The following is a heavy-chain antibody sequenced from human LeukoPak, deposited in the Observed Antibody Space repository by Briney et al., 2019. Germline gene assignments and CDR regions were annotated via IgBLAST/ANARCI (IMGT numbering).Heavy chain of an antibody. V-gene: IGHV3-30-3*01. CDR2: TSSDLNVK. D-gene: IGHD3-10*01. J-gene: IGHJ4*02. Sequence: GGSLRLSCAASGFAFRNYVIHWVRQAPGKGLEWVAVTSSDLNVKLYADSVKGRFTISRDNSRSTLYLQMNSLRPEDTAIYYCAREGYYGSGSPPSLYFDYWGQGTLVTVSS. CDR1: GFAFRNYV. CDR3: AREGYYGSGSPPSLYFDY.